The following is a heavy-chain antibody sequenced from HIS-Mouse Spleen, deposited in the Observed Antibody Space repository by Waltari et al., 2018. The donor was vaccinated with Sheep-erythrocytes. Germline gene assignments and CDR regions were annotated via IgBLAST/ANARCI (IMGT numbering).Heavy chain of an antibody. V-gene: IGHV1-2*02. D-gene: IGHD2-2*01. CDR2: INPTRGGT. CDR1: GYTFTGYY. Sequence: QVQLVQSGAEVKKPGASVKVSCKASGYTFTGYYMHWVRQAPGQGLEWMRWINPTRGGTNYAQKFKGRVTMTRDTSISTAYMELSRLRSDDTAVYYCARDYDIVVVPAARGFDYWGQGTLVTVSS. J-gene: IGHJ4*02. CDR3: ARDYDIVVVPAARGFDY.